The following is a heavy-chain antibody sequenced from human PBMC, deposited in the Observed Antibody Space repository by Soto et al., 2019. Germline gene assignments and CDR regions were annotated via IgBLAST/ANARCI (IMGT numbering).Heavy chain of an antibody. J-gene: IGHJ4*02. CDR3: ARTTVTTRLTDY. D-gene: IGHD4-17*01. V-gene: IGHV4-39*07. CDR2: IYHSGNT. Sequence: SETLSLTCSVSSASLSSSTYYWSWIRQPPGRGLEWIGSIYHSGNTNYKPSLKSRVTISVDKSRNQFSLKLSSVTAADTALYYCARTTVTTRLTDYWGQGTLVTVSS. CDR1: SASLSSSTYY.